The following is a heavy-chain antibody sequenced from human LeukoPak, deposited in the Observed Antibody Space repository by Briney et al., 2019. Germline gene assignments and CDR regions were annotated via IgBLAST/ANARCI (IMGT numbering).Heavy chain of an antibody. CDR1: GCSISSGGYY. J-gene: IGHJ6*02. CDR3: SRDSYDRSGYYYGMDV. CDR2: IYYSGST. V-gene: IGHV4-31*03. Sequence: PSETLSLTCTVSGCSISSGGYYWTWIRQHPGKGLEWIGYIYYSGSTYYNPSLKSRVTISVDTSKNQFSLKLGSVTAADTAVYYCSRDSYDRSGYYYGMDVWGQGTTVTVSS. D-gene: IGHD3-22*01.